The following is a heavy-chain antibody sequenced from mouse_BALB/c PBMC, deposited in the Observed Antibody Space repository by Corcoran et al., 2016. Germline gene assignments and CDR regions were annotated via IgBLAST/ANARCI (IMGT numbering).Heavy chain of an antibody. CDR2: INTYTGEP. J-gene: IGHJ4*01. CDR3: ARAPLHYYAMDY. V-gene: IGHV9-3-1*01. D-gene: IGHD6-1*01. CDR1: GCNFTNYG. Sequence: QIQLVQSGPELKKPGETVKISCKASGCNFTNYGMNWVKQAPGKGLQWMGWINTYTGEPTYADDFKGRFAFSLETSASTAYLQINNLKNEDTATYFCARAPLHYYAMDYWGQGTSVTVSS.